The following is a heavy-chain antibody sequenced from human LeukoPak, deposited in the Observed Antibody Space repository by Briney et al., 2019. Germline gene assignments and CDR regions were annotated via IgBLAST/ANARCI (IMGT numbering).Heavy chain of an antibody. CDR3: ARDKIKVPAIGQAQNYGMDV. Sequence: ASVKVSCKASGYTFTGYYMHWVRQAPGQGLEWMGWINPNSGGTNYAQKFQGRVTMTRDTSISTAYMELSRLRSDDTAVYYCARDKIKVPAIGQAQNYGMDVWGQGTTVTVSS. V-gene: IGHV1-2*02. J-gene: IGHJ6*02. CDR2: INPNSGGT. D-gene: IGHD2-2*01. CDR1: GYTFTGYY.